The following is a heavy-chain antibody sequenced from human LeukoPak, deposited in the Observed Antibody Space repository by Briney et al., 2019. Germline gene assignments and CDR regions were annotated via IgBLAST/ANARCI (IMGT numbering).Heavy chain of an antibody. D-gene: IGHD1-26*01. Sequence: PGGSLRLSCAASGFTFSSYWMHWVRQAPGKGLVWVSRINSDGSSTSYADSVKGRFTISRANAKNTLYPQMNSLRAEDTAVYYCARGPYSANYYVGDYWGQGTLVTVSS. CDR1: GFTFSSYW. CDR2: INSDGSST. J-gene: IGHJ4*02. V-gene: IGHV3-74*01. CDR3: ARGPYSANYYVGDY.